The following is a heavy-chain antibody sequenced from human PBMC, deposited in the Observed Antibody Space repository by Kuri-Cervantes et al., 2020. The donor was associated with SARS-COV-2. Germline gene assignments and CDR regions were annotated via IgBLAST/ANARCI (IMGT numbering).Heavy chain of an antibody. CDR3: AKGRKQWLVHFDYYYGMDV. CDR1: GFTFSNHG. Sequence: GESLKISCVGSGFTFSNHGMSWVRQAPGKGLEWVAVISYDGSNKYYADSVKGRFTISRDNSKNTLYLQMNSLRAEDTAVYYCAKGRKQWLVHFDYYYGMDVWGQGTTVTVSS. D-gene: IGHD6-19*01. J-gene: IGHJ6*02. CDR2: ISYDGSNK. V-gene: IGHV3-30*18.